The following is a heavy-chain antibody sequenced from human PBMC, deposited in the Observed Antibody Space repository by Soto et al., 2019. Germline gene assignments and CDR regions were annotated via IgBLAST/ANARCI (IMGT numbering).Heavy chain of an antibody. CDR2: IYYSGST. CDR3: ARRPRSYDILTGYYRSVSGWFDP. CDR1: GGSISSSSYY. D-gene: IGHD3-9*01. Sequence: SETLSLTCTVSGGSISSSSYYWGWIRQPPGKGLEWIGSIYYSGSTYYNPSLKSRVTISVDTSKNQFSLKLSSVTAADTAVYYCARRPRSYDILTGYYRSVSGWFDPWGQGTLVTVSS. V-gene: IGHV4-39*01. J-gene: IGHJ5*02.